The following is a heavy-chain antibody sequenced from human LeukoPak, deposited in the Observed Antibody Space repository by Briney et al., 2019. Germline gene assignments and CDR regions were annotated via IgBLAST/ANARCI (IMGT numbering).Heavy chain of an antibody. CDR1: GRSISSYY. CDR3: ARDPSTFYFDY. J-gene: IGHJ4*02. Sequence: SETLSLTCTVSGRSISSYYWSWIRQPPGKGLEWIGYTYSSGNTDYNPSLKSRVTISVDTSKSQFSLKLSSVTAADTAIYYCARDPSTFYFDYWGQGALVTVSS. V-gene: IGHV4-59*01. CDR2: TYSSGNT.